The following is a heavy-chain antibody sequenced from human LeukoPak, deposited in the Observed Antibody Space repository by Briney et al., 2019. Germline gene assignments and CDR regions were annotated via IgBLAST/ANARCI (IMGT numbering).Heavy chain of an antibody. CDR1: GFTFDDYA. Sequence: GRSLRLSCAASGFTFDDYAMHWVRQTPGKGLEGVSGISWNSGSIGYADSVKGRFTISRDNAKNSLYLQMNSLRAEDTAFYYCARSPVASRWYYFDYWGQGTLVTVSS. CDR2: ISWNSGSI. J-gene: IGHJ4*02. V-gene: IGHV3-9*01. CDR3: ARSPVASRWYYFDY. D-gene: IGHD6-13*01.